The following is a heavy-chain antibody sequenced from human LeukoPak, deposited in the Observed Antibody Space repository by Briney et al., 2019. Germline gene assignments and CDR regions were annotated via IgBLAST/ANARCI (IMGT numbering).Heavy chain of an antibody. Sequence: SETLSLTCTVSGGSISSYYWSWIRQPPGKGLEWIGYIYYSGSTNYNPSLKGRVTISVDTSKNQFSPKLSSVTAADTAVYYCARDRAGTHWGQGTLVTVSS. CDR1: GGSISSYY. V-gene: IGHV4-59*01. CDR3: ARDRAGTH. D-gene: IGHD1-7*01. CDR2: IYYSGST. J-gene: IGHJ4*02.